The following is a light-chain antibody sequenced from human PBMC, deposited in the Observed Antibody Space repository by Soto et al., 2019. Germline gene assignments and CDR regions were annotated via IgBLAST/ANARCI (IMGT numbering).Light chain of an antibody. CDR1: QSVSSSF. V-gene: IGKV3-20*01. J-gene: IGKJ4*01. CDR3: QQYDSSPLT. Sequence: EIVLTQSPGTLSLSPGERATLSYRASQSVSSSFLAWYQQKPGQAPRLLIYGASSRATGIPDRFSGSGSGTDFTFTISRLEPEDVAVYYCQQYDSSPLTFGGGTKVEIK. CDR2: GAS.